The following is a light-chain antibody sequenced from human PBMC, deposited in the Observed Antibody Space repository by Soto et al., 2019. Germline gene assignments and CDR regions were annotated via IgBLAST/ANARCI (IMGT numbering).Light chain of an antibody. V-gene: IGLV2-14*01. Sequence: QSVLTQPASVSGSPGQSITISCTGTSSDIGAYNFVSWYQQHPGKVPKLMISEVSNRPSGVSNRFSGSKSGNTASLTISGLKAEDEADYYCSSNRGSSSFYALGTGTKVTV. CDR3: SSNRGSSSFYA. CDR2: EVS. CDR1: SSDIGAYNF. J-gene: IGLJ1*01.